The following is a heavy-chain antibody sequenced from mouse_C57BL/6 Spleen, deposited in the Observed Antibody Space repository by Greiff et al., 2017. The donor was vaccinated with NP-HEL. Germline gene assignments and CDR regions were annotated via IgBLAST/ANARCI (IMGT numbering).Heavy chain of an antibody. CDR3: AKNEGTDYWYFDV. V-gene: IGHV2-5*01. Sequence: QVQLKESGPGLVQPSQSLSITCTVSGFSLTSYGVHWVRQSPGKGLEWLGVIWRGGSTDYNAAFMSRLSITKDNSKSQVFFKMNSLQADDTAIYYCAKNEGTDYWYFDVWGTGTTVTVSS. J-gene: IGHJ1*03. CDR1: GFSLTSYG. D-gene: IGHD3-3*01. CDR2: IWRGGST.